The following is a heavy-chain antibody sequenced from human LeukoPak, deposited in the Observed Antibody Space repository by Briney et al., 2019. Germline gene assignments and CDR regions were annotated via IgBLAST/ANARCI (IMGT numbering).Heavy chain of an antibody. CDR2: INPNSGGT. Sequence: GASVKVSCKASGYTFTCYYMHWVRQAPGQGLEWMGWINPNSGGTNYAQKFQGRVTMTRDTSISTAYMELSRLRSDDTAVYYCARGGRVTTKTCWFDPWGQGTLVTVSS. V-gene: IGHV1-2*02. CDR1: GYTFTCYY. D-gene: IGHD4-17*01. J-gene: IGHJ5*02. CDR3: ARGGRVTTKTCWFDP.